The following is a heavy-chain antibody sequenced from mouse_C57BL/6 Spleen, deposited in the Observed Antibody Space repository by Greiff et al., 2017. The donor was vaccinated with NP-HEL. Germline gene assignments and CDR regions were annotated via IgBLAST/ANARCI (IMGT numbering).Heavy chain of an antibody. J-gene: IGHJ3*01. CDR3: ARGSPGFAY. V-gene: IGHV5-4*03. Sequence: EVNLVESGGGLVKPGGSLKLSCAASGFTFSSYAMSWVRQTPEKRLEWVATISDGGSYTYYPDNVKGRFTISRDNAKNNLYLQMSHLKSEDTAMYYCARGSPGFAYWGQGTLVTVSA. CDR2: ISDGGSYT. CDR1: GFTFSSYA.